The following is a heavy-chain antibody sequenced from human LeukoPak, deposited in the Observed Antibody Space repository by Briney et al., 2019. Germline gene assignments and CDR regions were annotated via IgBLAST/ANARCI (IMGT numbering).Heavy chain of an antibody. J-gene: IGHJ4*02. Sequence: SETLSLTCAVYGGSFSGYYWSWIRQPPGKGLEWIGEINHSGSTNYSPSLQSRVTISVDTSKNQFSLKLSSVTAADTAVYYCARGVYCSGGNCCLPLDSWGQGTLVTVSS. CDR1: GGSFSGYY. D-gene: IGHD2-15*01. CDR2: INHSGST. CDR3: ARGVYCSGGNCCLPLDS. V-gene: IGHV4-34*01.